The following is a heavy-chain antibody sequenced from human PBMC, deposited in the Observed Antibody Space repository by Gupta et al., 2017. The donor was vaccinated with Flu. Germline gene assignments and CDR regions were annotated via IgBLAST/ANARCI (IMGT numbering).Heavy chain of an antibody. CDR2: ISWNSGTI. Sequence: MHWVRQAPGKGLEWVSGISWNSGTIGYADSVKGRFTISRDNAKNSLYLQMNNLRAEDTALYYCSGYYYLWSAKGYGNGMDVWGQGTTVPVSS. D-gene: IGHD3-3*01. J-gene: IGHJ6*02. V-gene: IGHV3-9*01. CDR3: SGYYYLWSAKGYGNGMDV.